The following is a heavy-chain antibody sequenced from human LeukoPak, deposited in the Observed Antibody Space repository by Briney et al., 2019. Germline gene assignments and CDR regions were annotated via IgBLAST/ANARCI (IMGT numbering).Heavy chain of an antibody. J-gene: IGHJ6*02. D-gene: IGHD3-10*01. CDR2: INHSGST. Sequence: SETLSLTCAVYGGSFSGYYWSWIRQPPGKGLEWIGEINHSGSTNYNPSLKSRVTISVDTSKNQFSLKLSSVTAADTAVYYCARDGIWFGETYYYGMDVWGQGTTVTVSS. CDR1: GGSFSGYY. CDR3: ARDGIWFGETYYYGMDV. V-gene: IGHV4-34*01.